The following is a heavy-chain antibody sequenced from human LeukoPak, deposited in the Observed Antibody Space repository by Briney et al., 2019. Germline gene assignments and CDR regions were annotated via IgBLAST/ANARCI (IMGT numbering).Heavy chain of an antibody. V-gene: IGHV4-59*08. J-gene: IGHJ2*01. CDR3: ARRLRYSSSWYWYFDL. CDR1: GGSISSYY. D-gene: IGHD6-13*01. CDR2: IYYSGST. Sequence: SETLSLTCTASGGSISSYYWSWIRQPPGKGLEWIGYIYYSGSTNYNPSLKSRVTISVDTSKNQFSLKLSSVTAADTAVYYCARRLRYSSSWYWYFDLWGRGTLVTVSP.